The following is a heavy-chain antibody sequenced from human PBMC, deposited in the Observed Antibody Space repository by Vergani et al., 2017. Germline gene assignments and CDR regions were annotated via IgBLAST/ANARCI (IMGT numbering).Heavy chain of an antibody. V-gene: IGHV4-31*03. J-gene: IGHJ4*02. CDR2: IYYSGIT. CDR1: GGSISSGGYY. D-gene: IGHD3-10*01. Sequence: QVQLQESGPGLVKPSQTLSLTCTVSGGSISSGGYYWSWIRQHPGKGLEWIGSIYYSGITYYNPSLKSRVTISVDTSKNQFSLKLSSVTAADTAVYYCARDLPGSPSAQDYWGQGTLVTVSS. CDR3: ARDLPGSPSAQDY.